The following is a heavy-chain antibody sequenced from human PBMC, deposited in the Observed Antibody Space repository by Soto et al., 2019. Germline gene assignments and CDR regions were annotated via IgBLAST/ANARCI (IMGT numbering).Heavy chain of an antibody. CDR1: GGSISSGDYY. D-gene: IGHD3-22*01. Sequence: PSETLSLTCTVSGGSISSGDYYWSWIRQPPGKGLEWIGYTYNSGSTHYNPSLKSRITISVDTSNNQFSLKLSSVTAADTAVYFCARGGYSYDISGPIDYWGQGTLVTVPS. CDR3: ARGGYSYDISGPIDY. CDR2: TYNSGST. J-gene: IGHJ4*02. V-gene: IGHV4-30-4*01.